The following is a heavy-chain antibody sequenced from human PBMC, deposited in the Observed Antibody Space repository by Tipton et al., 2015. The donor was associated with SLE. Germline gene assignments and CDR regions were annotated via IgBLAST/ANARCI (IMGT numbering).Heavy chain of an antibody. CDR1: GGSISSYY. D-gene: IGHD2-21*02. Sequence: GSLRLSCTVSGGSISSYYWSWIRQPPGKGLEWIGYIYYSGSTNYNPSLKSRVTISVDTSKNQFSLKLSSVTAADTAVYYCARHPVPGGDQGAFDIWGQGKMVTVSS. V-gene: IGHV4-59*08. J-gene: IGHJ3*02. CDR3: ARHPVPGGDQGAFDI. CDR2: IYYSGST.